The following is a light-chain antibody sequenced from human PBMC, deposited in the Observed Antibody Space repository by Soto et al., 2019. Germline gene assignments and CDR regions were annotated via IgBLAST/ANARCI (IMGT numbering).Light chain of an antibody. Sequence: DIQMTQSPSSLSASVGDRVTITCRASESIARHLNWYQQKPGRAPNLLIYAASSLQNGVPSRFRVGGSGTDFTLTISNLQPEDFATYYCQQTYSTLSITFGQGTRLEIK. CDR2: AAS. V-gene: IGKV1-39*01. J-gene: IGKJ5*01. CDR1: ESIARH. CDR3: QQTYSTLSIT.